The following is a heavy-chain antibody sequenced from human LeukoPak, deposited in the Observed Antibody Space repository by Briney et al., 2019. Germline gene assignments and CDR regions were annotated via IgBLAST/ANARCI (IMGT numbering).Heavy chain of an antibody. CDR1: GYPFTDYY. V-gene: IGHV1-69-2*01. D-gene: IGHD3-10*01. CDR3: ARDHEERGPYLDL. CDR2: IDPLDGET. J-gene: IGHJ4*02. Sequence: GASVKVSCKSSGYPFTDYYIHWLQQAPGKGLEWMGRIDPLDGETTYAETFLGRVTFTADTSTSTIYMELNSLTFADRAVYYCARDHEERGPYLDLWGQGTQVLVSS.